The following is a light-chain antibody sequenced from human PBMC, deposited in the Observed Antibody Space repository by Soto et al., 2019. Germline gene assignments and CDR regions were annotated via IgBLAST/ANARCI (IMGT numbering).Light chain of an antibody. V-gene: IGLV2-23*02. CDR2: EVS. Sequence: QSALTQPASVSGSPGQSITISCTGTSSDVGSYNLGSWYQQHPGKAPKLMIYEVSKRPSGVSNRFSGSKSGNTASLTISELQAEDEADYYCCSYAGSSTVVFGGGSKVTVL. CDR3: CSYAGSSTVV. CDR1: SSDVGSYNL. J-gene: IGLJ2*01.